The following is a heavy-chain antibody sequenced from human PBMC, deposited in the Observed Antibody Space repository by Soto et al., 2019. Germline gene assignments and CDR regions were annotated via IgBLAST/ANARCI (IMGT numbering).Heavy chain of an antibody. CDR1: GGSFSGYY. CDR3: ARELVYRATIFGVVTRDYYGMDV. J-gene: IGHJ6*02. Sequence: SETLSLTCAVYGGSFSGYYWSWIRQPPGKGLEWIGEINHSGSTNYNPSLKSRVTISVDTSKNQFSLKLSSVTAADTAVYYCARELVYRATIFGVVTRDYYGMDVWGQGTTVTVSS. V-gene: IGHV4-34*01. CDR2: INHSGST. D-gene: IGHD3-3*01.